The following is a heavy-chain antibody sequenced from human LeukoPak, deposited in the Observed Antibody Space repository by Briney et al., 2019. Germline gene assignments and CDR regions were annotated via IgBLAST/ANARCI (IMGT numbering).Heavy chain of an antibody. CDR2: IYTSGST. Sequence: PSETLSLTCTVSGGSISSGSYYWSWIRQPAGKGLEWIGRIYTSGSTNYNTSLKSRVTISVDTSKNQFSLKLSSVTAADTAVYYCAGGHVLRFLEWLMLDYWGQGTLVTVSS. CDR3: AGGHVLRFLEWLMLDY. V-gene: IGHV4-61*02. J-gene: IGHJ4*02. D-gene: IGHD3-3*01. CDR1: GGSISSGSYY.